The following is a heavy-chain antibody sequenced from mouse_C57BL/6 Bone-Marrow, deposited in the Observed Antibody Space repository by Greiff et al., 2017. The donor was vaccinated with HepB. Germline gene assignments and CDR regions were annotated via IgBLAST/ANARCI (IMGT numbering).Heavy chain of an antibody. V-gene: IGHV1-72*01. CDR2: IDPNSGGT. D-gene: IGHD1-1*01. CDR3: ARNSRITTVVATRYFDY. J-gene: IGHJ2*01. CDR1: GYTFTSYW. Sequence: VQLQQPGAELVKPGASVKLSCKASGYTFTSYWMHWVKQRPGRGLEWIGRIDPNSGGTKYNEKFKSKATLTVDKPSSTAYMQLSSLTSEDSAVYYGARNSRITTVVATRYFDYWGQGTTLTVSS.